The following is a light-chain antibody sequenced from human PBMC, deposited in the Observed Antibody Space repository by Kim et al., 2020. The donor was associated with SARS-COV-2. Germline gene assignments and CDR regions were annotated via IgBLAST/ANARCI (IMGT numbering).Light chain of an antibody. CDR2: SAS. J-gene: IGKJ5*01. Sequence: AVRITQSPSSLSASTGDRVTITCRASQSVSGYLAWYQHQPGKAPKLLIYSASTLQSGVPSRFSGSGSETDFTLTISFLHSEDFATYYCQQYYYFPVTFGQGTRLEIK. CDR3: QQYYYFPVT. V-gene: IGKV1-8*01. CDR1: QSVSGY.